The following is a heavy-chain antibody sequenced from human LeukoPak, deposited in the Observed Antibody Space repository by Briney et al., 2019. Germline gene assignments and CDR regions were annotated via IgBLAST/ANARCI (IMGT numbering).Heavy chain of an antibody. CDR2: IYSGDTT. V-gene: IGHV3-53*01. CDR3: ARLEVFDAFDI. J-gene: IGHJ3*02. D-gene: IGHD3-3*01. Sequence: SLRLSCAASWFTVXSNYMSWGRQAPGKGLEWVSVIYSGDTTYYAASVKGRFTISRDNSKNTLYLQMNSLRAEDTAVYYCARLEVFDAFDIWDQGTMVTVSS. CDR1: WFTVXSNY.